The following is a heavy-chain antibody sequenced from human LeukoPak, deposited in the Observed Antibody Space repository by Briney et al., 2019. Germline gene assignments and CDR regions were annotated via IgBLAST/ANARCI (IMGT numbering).Heavy chain of an antibody. J-gene: IGHJ4*02. CDR3: ARDLVQYYFDY. V-gene: IGHV3-33*01. D-gene: IGHD2-8*02. CDR2: IWHDGSHK. CDR1: GFTFSSYA. Sequence: GGSLRLSCAASGFTFSSYAMHWVRQAPGKGLVWVSLIWHDGSHKFYADSVKGRFTISRDNAKNSLYLQMNSLRAEDTAVYYCARDLVQYYFDYWGQGTLVTVSS.